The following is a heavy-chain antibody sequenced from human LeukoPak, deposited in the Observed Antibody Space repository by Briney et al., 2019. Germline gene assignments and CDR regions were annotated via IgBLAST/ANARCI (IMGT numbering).Heavy chain of an antibody. D-gene: IGHD2-15*01. CDR1: GFTFSRHW. Sequence: GGSLRLSCAASGFTFSRHWMSWVRQAPGKGLEWVANIKEDGREKKYVDSVKDRFTISRDNTKNSVYLQMSGLRVDDTAIYYCARDKEGGSNDHWGQGTLVAVSS. J-gene: IGHJ4*02. CDR2: IKEDGREK. CDR3: ARDKEGGSNDH. V-gene: IGHV3-7*01.